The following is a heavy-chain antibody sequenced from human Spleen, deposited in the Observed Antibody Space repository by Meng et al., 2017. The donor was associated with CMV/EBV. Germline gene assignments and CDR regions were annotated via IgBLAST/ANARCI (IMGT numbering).Heavy chain of an antibody. V-gene: IGHV4-31*02. Sequence: GGGITSAGSYWTWIRQHPGKGLEWIGHIYYSGTTYYNPSLKSRLTMSVDTSKNQFSLNLRSVTAADTAVYYCARARGDSSGWYWFDPWGQGTLVTVSS. D-gene: IGHD6-19*01. J-gene: IGHJ5*02. CDR2: IYYSGTT. CDR3: ARARGDSSGWYWFDP. CDR1: GGGITSAGSY.